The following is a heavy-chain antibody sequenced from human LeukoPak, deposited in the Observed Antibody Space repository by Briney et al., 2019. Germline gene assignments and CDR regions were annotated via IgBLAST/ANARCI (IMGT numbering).Heavy chain of an antibody. CDR2: VYYSGST. J-gene: IGHJ6*02. CDR3: ARDSSGIQLWYGFRYYYGMDV. D-gene: IGHD5-18*01. Sequence: GSLRLSCAASGFTFSNAWMSWVRQPPGKGLEWIGSVYYSGSTFDNPSLKSRVTISLNTSKNQFSLKLSSVTAADTAVYYCARDSSGIQLWYGFRYYYGMDVWGQGTTVTVSS. V-gene: IGHV4-4*02. CDR1: GFTFSNAW.